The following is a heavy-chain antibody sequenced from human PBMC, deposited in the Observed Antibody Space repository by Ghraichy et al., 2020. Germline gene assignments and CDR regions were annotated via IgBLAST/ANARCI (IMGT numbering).Heavy chain of an antibody. CDR3: AKDRGRGYYYMDV. J-gene: IGHJ6*03. Sequence: VGSLRLSFAASGFSFDDYTMHWVRQAPGKGLEWVSVITWDGGDTFYADSVKGRFTISRDNSKNSLYLQMNSLKTEDTALYYCAKDRGRGYYYMDVWGKGTTVTVSS. CDR1: GFSFDDYT. V-gene: IGHV3-43*01. CDR2: ITWDGGDT.